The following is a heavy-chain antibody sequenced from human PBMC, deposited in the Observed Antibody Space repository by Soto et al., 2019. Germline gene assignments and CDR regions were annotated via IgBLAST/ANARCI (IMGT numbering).Heavy chain of an antibody. D-gene: IGHD4-4*01. CDR2: ISGSGGST. CDR1: GFTFSSYA. Sequence: GGSLRLSCAASGFTFSSYAMSWVRQAPGKGLEWVSAISGSGGSTYYADSVKGRFTISRDNSKNTLYLQMNSLRAEDTAVYYCAKDLSAPRAYSNLFFEFYYGMDVWGQGTTVTVSS. J-gene: IGHJ6*02. V-gene: IGHV3-23*01. CDR3: AKDLSAPRAYSNLFFEFYYGMDV.